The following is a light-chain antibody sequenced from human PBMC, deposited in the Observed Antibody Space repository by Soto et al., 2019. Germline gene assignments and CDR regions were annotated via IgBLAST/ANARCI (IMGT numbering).Light chain of an antibody. J-gene: IGKJ2*01. Sequence: DIHMTQSPSTLSASGGDRVTITCRASQSSSSWLAWYQQKPGKAPKLLIYDASSLESGVPSRFSGSGSGTEFTLTISSLQPDDFATYYCQQYNSYSMYTFGQGTKLEIK. V-gene: IGKV1-5*01. CDR2: DAS. CDR3: QQYNSYSMYT. CDR1: QSSSSW.